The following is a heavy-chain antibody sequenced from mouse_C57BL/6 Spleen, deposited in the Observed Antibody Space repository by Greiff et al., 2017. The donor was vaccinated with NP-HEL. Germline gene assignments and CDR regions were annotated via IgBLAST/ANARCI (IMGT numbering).Heavy chain of an antibody. CDR3: ARSIYYGNPSWDY. CDR1: GYTFTSYW. Sequence: VQLQQPGAELVRPGTSVKLSCKASGYTFTSYWMHWVKQRPGQGLEWIGVIDPSDSYTNYNQKFKGKATLTVDTSSSTAYMQLSSLTSEDSAVYYCARSIYYGNPSWDYWGQGTTLTVSS. D-gene: IGHD2-1*01. V-gene: IGHV1-59*01. J-gene: IGHJ2*01. CDR2: IDPSDSYT.